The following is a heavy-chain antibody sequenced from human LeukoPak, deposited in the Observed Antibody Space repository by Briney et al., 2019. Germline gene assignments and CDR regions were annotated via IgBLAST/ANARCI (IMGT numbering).Heavy chain of an antibody. Sequence: GGSLRLSCAASGFTFSNYNINWVRQAPGKGLEWVSSISSRGSYIYYADSVEGRFAISADNAMNSPYLQMNSLRAEDTAVYYCARGYSSSWYDLYYFDYWGQGTLVTVSS. J-gene: IGHJ4*02. CDR2: ISSRGSYI. CDR3: ARGYSSSWYDLYYFDY. V-gene: IGHV3-21*01. CDR1: GFTFSNYN. D-gene: IGHD6-13*01.